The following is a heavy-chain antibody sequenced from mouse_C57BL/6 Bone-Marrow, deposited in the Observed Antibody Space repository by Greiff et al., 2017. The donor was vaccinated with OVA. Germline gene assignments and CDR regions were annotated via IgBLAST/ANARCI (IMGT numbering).Heavy chain of an antibody. CDR1: GYTFTSYW. CDR3: ARVSSGYGALFAY. J-gene: IGHJ3*01. Sequence: QVQLQQPGAELVKPGASVKLSCKASGYTFTSYWMQWVKQRPGQGLEWIGEIDPSDSYTNYNQKFKGKATLTVDTSSSTAYMQLSSLTSEDSAVYYCARVSSGYGALFAYWGQGTLVTVSA. D-gene: IGHD3-2*02. V-gene: IGHV1-50*01. CDR2: IDPSDSYT.